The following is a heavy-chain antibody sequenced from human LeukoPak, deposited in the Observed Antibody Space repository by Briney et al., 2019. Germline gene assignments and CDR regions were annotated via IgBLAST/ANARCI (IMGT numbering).Heavy chain of an antibody. V-gene: IGHV1-8*01. CDR3: ARLRTWIQLFDP. J-gene: IGHJ5*02. Sequence: GASVKVSCKASGYTFTSYDINWVRQATGQGLEWMGWMNPNSGNTGYAQKFQGRVTMTRNTSISTAYMELSSLRSEDTAVYYCARLRTWIQLFDPWGQGTLVTVSS. D-gene: IGHD5-18*01. CDR1: GYTFTSYD. CDR2: MNPNSGNT.